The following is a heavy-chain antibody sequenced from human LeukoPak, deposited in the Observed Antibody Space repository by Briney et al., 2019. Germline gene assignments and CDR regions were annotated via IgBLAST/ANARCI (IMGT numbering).Heavy chain of an antibody. Sequence: GGSLRLSCTGSGFTFSNVWMSWFRQAPGKGLEWVSVLYSDGNTKYADSVQGRFTISRDNSKNTLYLEMNSLSPDDTAVYYCARGVEPLAANTLAYWGQGTLVTVSS. J-gene: IGHJ4*02. V-gene: IGHV3-53*01. CDR3: ARGVEPLAANTLAY. CDR2: LYSDGNT. CDR1: GFTFSNVW. D-gene: IGHD1-14*01.